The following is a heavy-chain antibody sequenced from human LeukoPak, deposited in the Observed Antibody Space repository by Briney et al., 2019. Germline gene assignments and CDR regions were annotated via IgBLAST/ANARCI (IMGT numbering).Heavy chain of an antibody. CDR2: IYPGDSDT. V-gene: IGHV5-51*01. J-gene: IGHJ4*02. D-gene: IGHD3-22*01. CDR1: GYSFTSYW. CDR3: ARLETLYDSSGYYYDY. Sequence: GESLKISCKGSGYSFTSYWIGWVRQVPGKGLEWMGIIYPGDSDTRYSPSFQGQVTISADKSISTAYLQWSSLKASDTAMYYCARLETLYDSSGYYYDYWGQGTLVTVSS.